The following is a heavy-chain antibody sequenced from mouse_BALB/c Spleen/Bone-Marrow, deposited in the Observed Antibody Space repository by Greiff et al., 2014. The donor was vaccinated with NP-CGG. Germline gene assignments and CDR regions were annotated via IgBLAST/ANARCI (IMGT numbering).Heavy chain of an antibody. D-gene: IGHD1-1*02. CDR2: IDAANGNS. V-gene: IGHV14-3*02. CDR1: GFDIKDTY. CDR3: ARYGY. J-gene: IGHJ4*01. Sequence: EVQLQQSGAELVKPGASVKLTCTGSGFDIKDTYMHWVKQRPEQGLEWIGRIDAANGNSKYDPKFQGKATITADISSNTGYLQLSSLTSEDTAVYYCARYGYWGQGTSVTVSS.